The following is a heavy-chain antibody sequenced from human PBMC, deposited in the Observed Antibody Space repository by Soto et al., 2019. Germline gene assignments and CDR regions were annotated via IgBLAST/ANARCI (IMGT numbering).Heavy chain of an antibody. CDR2: IYYSGST. CDR3: ARIYSGYDSVDY. Sequence: SETLSLTCTVHGGSISSSYWSCIRQPPGKGLEWIGYIYYSGSTNYNPSLKSRVTISVDTSKNQFSLKLSSVTAADTAVYYCARIYSGYDSVDYWGQGTLVTVS. J-gene: IGHJ4*02. D-gene: IGHD5-12*01. V-gene: IGHV4-59*01. CDR1: GGSISSSY.